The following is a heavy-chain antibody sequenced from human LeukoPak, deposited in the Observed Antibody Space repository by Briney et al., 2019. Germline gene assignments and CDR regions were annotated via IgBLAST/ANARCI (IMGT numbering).Heavy chain of an antibody. CDR3: ARDPPSRGTRYFDY. Sequence: GGSLRLSCAASGFTFRGYSMNWVRQASGRGLECVSSISSTSTYIDYADSVKGRFTISRDNAKNSLFLQMDSLRAEDTAVYYCARDPPSRGTRYFDYWGQGTLVTVSS. J-gene: IGHJ4*02. CDR1: GFTFRGYS. D-gene: IGHD3-16*01. CDR2: ISSTSTYI. V-gene: IGHV3-21*01.